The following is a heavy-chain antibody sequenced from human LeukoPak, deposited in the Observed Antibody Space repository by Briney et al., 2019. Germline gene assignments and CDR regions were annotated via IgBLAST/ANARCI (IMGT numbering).Heavy chain of an antibody. CDR3: VSLERELLEAAVI. D-gene: IGHD1-26*01. J-gene: IGHJ4*02. CDR2: IYYSGST. V-gene: IGHV4-31*03. CDR1: GGSISSGGYY. Sequence: PSQTLSLTCTVSGGSISSGGYYWSWIRQHPGKGLEWIGYIYYSGSTYYNPSLKSRVTISLDTSKNQFSLKLSSVTAADTAVYYCVSLERELLEAAVIWGQGTLVTVSS.